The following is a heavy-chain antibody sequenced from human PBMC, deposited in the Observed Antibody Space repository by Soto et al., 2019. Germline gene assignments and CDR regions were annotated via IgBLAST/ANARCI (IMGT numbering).Heavy chain of an antibody. J-gene: IGHJ3*02. Sequence: ASVKVSCKASGYTFTGYYMHWVRQAPGQGLEWMGWINPNSGGTNYAQKFQGWVTMTRDTSISTAYMELSRLRSDDTAVYYCAIATRQQLVVGDAFDIWGQGTMVTVSS. V-gene: IGHV1-2*04. CDR2: INPNSGGT. CDR1: GYTFTGYY. D-gene: IGHD6-6*01. CDR3: AIATRQQLVVGDAFDI.